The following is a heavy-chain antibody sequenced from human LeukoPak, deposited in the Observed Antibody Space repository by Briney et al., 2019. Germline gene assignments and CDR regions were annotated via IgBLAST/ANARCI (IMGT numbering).Heavy chain of an antibody. CDR1: GGSISSGGSS. Sequence: PSETLSLTCTVSGGSISSGGSSWSWIRQPPGKGLEWIGYIYHSGSTYYNPSLKSRVTISVDRSKNQFSLKLSSVTAADTAVYYCARGVITFGGVIPYYFDYWGQGTLVTVSS. V-gene: IGHV4-30-2*01. D-gene: IGHD3-16*02. CDR3: ARGVITFGGVIPYYFDY. J-gene: IGHJ4*02. CDR2: IYHSGST.